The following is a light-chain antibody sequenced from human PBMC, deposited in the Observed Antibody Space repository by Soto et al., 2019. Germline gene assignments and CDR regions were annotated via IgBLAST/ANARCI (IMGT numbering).Light chain of an antibody. CDR3: AAWDDSLSGPLRV. V-gene: IGLV1-44*01. Sequence: QSVLTQPPSASWTPGQRVTISCSGSSSNIGSNTVNWYQQLPGTAPKLLIYSNNQRPSGVPDRFSGSKSGTSASLAISGLQSEDEADYYCAAWDDSLSGPLRVFGTGTKVTVL. CDR2: SNN. CDR1: SSNIGSNT. J-gene: IGLJ1*01.